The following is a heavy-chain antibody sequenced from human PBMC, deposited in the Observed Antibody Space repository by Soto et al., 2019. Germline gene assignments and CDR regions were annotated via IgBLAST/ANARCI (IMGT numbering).Heavy chain of an antibody. J-gene: IGHJ4*02. V-gene: IGHV1-69*02. CDR2: IIPILGIA. Sequence: QVQLVQSGAEVKKPGSSVQVSCKASGGTFSSYTISWVRQAPGQGLEWMGRIIPILGIANYAQKFQGRVTITADKSTSTAYMELSSLRSEDTAVYYCASGRTVTTSHFDYWGQGTLVTVSS. CDR1: GGTFSSYT. CDR3: ASGRTVTTSHFDY. D-gene: IGHD4-17*01.